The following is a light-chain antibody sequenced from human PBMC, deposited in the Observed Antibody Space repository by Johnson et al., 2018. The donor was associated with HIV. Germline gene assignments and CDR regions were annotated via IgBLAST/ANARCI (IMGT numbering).Light chain of an antibody. J-gene: IGLJ1*01. Sequence: QSVLTQPPSVSAAPGQKVSISCSGSSSNIGDNYVSWYQQVPGTAPKLLIYEDTKRPSGIPDRFSGSKSGTSATLGITGLQTGDEADYYCGTWDSSLWGVFGTGTKVTVL. V-gene: IGLV1-51*02. CDR2: EDT. CDR1: SSNIGDNY. CDR3: GTWDSSLWGV.